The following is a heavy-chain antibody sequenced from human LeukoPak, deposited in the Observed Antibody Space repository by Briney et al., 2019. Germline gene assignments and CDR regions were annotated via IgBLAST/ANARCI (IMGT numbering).Heavy chain of an antibody. J-gene: IGHJ3*02. CDR1: GGSISSYY. Sequence: PSETLSLTCIVSGGSISSYYWSWIRQPPGKGLQWIGYIYYSGSTNYNPSLKSRVTISVDTSKKQLSLKLSSVTAADTAVYFCARGLPLDIVVVAAALGGASDIWGQGTMVTVSS. V-gene: IGHV4-59*01. CDR2: IYYSGST. CDR3: ARGLPLDIVVVAAALGGASDI. D-gene: IGHD2-2*01.